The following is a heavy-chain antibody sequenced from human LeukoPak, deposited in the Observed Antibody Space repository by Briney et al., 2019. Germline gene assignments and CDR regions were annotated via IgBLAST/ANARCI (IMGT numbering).Heavy chain of an antibody. CDR3: AREGGATVTDYYFDY. D-gene: IGHD4-17*01. V-gene: IGHV4-38-2*02. CDR1: DFSISSGFY. Sequence: SETLSLTCTVTDFSISSGFYWGWIRQPPGKGLEWIGRISYSGSTYYNPSLKGRVSISVDTAKNKFSLKLNSVTAADTAVYYCAREGGATVTDYYFDYWGQGTRVVVST. CDR2: ISYSGST. J-gene: IGHJ4*02.